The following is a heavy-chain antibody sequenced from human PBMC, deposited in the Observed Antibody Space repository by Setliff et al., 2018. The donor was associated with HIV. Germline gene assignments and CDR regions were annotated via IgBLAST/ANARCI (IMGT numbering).Heavy chain of an antibody. CDR3: ARIPHTVHGDFQGYFDY. J-gene: IGHJ4*02. CDR1: GGSFSGYY. CDR2: INHSGST. D-gene: IGHD4-17*01. V-gene: IGHV4-34*01. Sequence: SETLFLTCAVYGGSFSGYYWSWIRQPPGKGLEWIGEINHSGSTNYNPSLKSRVTISVDTSKNQFSLKLSSVTAADTAVYYCARIPHTVHGDFQGYFDYWGQGTLVTVSS.